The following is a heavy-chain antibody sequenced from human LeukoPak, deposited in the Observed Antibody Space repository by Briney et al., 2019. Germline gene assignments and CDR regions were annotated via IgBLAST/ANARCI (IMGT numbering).Heavy chain of an antibody. CDR3: ASTDRGYSGYDFPWFDP. V-gene: IGHV1-69*13. D-gene: IGHD5-12*01. CDR2: IIPIFGTA. J-gene: IGHJ5*02. Sequence: SVKVSCKASGGTFSSYAISWVRQAPGQGLEWMGGIIPIFGTANYAQKFQGRVTITADESASTAYMELSSLRSEDTAVYYCASTDRGYSGYDFPWFDPWGQGTLVTVSS. CDR1: GGTFSSYA.